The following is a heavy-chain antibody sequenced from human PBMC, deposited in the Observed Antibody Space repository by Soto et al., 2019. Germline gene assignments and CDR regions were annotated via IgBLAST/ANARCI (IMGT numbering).Heavy chain of an antibody. Sequence: GGSLRLSCAASGFSFRYYDMHWVRQRKGKGLEWVSALGAARDPYYVGSVKGRFSVSRDNAQNSLYLQMNSLRTEDTALYYCAKDISRSYGMDVWGQGTTVTVSS. CDR2: LGAARDP. CDR1: GFSFRYYD. V-gene: IGHV3-13*05. J-gene: IGHJ6*02. CDR3: AKDISRSYGMDV.